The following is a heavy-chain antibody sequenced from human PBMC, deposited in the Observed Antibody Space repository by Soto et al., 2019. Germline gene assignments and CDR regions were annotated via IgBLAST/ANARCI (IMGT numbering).Heavy chain of an antibody. J-gene: IGHJ4*01. V-gene: IGHV3-74*01. D-gene: IGHD3-10*01. CDR1: GFIFSNYW. Sequence: EVQLVESGGGLVQPGGSLRLSCAASGFIFSNYWMHWVRQAPGKGLVWVSRINTDGSTTTYADSVKGRFTISRDNAKSTLYLQMNSLRAEDTAVYFCPTDTFGPRDQWGPGTLVTVSS. CDR3: PTDTFGPRDQ. CDR2: INTDGSTT.